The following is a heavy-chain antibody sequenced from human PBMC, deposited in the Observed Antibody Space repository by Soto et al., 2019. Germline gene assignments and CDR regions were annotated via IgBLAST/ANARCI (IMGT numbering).Heavy chain of an antibody. D-gene: IGHD1-20*01. V-gene: IGHV4-30-4*01. CDR3: ARDRAKWKDYYYYGMEV. CDR1: GGSISSGDDF. CDR2: IYYSGST. Sequence: SETLSLTCTVFGGSISSGDDFWTWIRQPPGKGLEWIGYIYYSGSTYYNPSLKSRLTMSVDTSKNQFSLKLSSVTAADTAVYYCARDRAKWKDYYYYGMEVWGQGTTVTVSS. J-gene: IGHJ6*02.